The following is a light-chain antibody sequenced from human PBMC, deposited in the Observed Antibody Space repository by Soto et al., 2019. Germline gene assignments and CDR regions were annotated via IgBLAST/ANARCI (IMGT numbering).Light chain of an antibody. CDR2: AAS. J-gene: IGKJ4*01. Sequence: DIQMTQSPSSLSASVGDRVTITCRASQSIRSYLNWYQQKPGKAPKLLIYAASSLQSGVPSRFSGSGSGTDFTVTVSSVQPEDFATYYCQQSYSTHPTFGGGAKVEIK. CDR1: QSIRSY. V-gene: IGKV1-39*01. CDR3: QQSYSTHPT.